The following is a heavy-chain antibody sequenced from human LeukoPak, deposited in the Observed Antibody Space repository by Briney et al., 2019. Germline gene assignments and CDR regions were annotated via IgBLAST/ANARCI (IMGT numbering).Heavy chain of an antibody. Sequence: ASVKVSCKASGYIFTNYYMHWVRQAPGQGLEWMGIINPSGGSTSYAQKFQGRVTMTRDTSTSTVYMELSSLRSEDTAVYYCARDSNPGISPELGGDYWGQGTLVTVSS. D-gene: IGHD6-13*01. CDR3: ARDSNPGISPELGGDY. CDR1: GYIFTNYY. CDR2: INPSGGST. V-gene: IGHV1-46*01. J-gene: IGHJ4*02.